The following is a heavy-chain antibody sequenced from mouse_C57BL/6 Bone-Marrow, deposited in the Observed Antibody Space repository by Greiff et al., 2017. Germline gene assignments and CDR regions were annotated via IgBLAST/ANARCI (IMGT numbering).Heavy chain of an antibody. D-gene: IGHD2-3*01. V-gene: IGHV1-78*01. CDR1: GYTFTDHT. CDR2: IYPRDGST. CDR3: ARRGGYYRIYYAMDY. Sequence: VKLQESDAELVKPGASVKISCKVSGYTFTDHTIHWMKQRPEQGLEWIGYIYPRDGSTKYNEKFKGKATLTADKSSSTAYMQLNSLTSEDSAVYFCARRGGYYRIYYAMDYWGQGTSVTVSS. J-gene: IGHJ4*01.